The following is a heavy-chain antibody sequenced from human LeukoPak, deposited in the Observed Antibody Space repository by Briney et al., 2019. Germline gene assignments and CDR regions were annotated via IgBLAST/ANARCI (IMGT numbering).Heavy chain of an antibody. Sequence: GGSLRLSCAASGFTFSSYAMSWVRQAPGGGLEWVSAISGSGGSTYYADSVKGRFTISRDNSKNTLSLQMNSLRAEDTAVYYCAKARIAAAGPFDYWGQGTLVTVSS. D-gene: IGHD6-13*01. CDR3: AKARIAAAGPFDY. J-gene: IGHJ4*02. CDR1: GFTFSSYA. CDR2: ISGSGGST. V-gene: IGHV3-23*01.